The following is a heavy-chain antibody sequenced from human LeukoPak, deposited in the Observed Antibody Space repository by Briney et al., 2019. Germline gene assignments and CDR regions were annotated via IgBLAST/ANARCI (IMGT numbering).Heavy chain of an antibody. CDR3: ARVYYYDSSGYYYPLYFDY. J-gene: IGHJ4*02. Sequence: ASVKVSCKASGYTFTSYAMNWVRQAPGQGLEWMGWINTNTGNPTYAQGFTGRFVFSLDTSVSTAYLQISSLKAEDTAVYYCARVYYYDSSGYYYPLYFDYWGQGTLVTVSS. V-gene: IGHV7-4-1*02. D-gene: IGHD3-22*01. CDR1: GYTFTSYA. CDR2: INTNTGNP.